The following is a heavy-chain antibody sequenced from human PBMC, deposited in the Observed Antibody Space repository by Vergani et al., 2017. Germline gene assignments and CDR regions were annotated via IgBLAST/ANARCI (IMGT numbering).Heavy chain of an antibody. V-gene: IGHV5-10-1*03. CDR3: ATGPMTMVRGALKSYWYFDL. D-gene: IGHD3-10*01. CDR1: GYSFTSYW. Sequence: EVQLVQSGAEVKKPGESLRISCKGSGYSFTSYWISWVRQMPGKGLEWMGRIDPSDSYTNYSPSFQGHVTISADKSISTAYLQWSSLKASDTAMYYCATGPMTMVRGALKSYWYFDLWGRGTLVTVSS. J-gene: IGHJ2*01. CDR2: IDPSDSYT.